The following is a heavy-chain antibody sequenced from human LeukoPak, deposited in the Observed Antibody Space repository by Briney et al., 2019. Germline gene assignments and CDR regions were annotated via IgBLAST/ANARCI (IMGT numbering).Heavy chain of an antibody. CDR3: ARDPTIFGVVTWFDP. CDR2: ISAYNGNT. D-gene: IGHD3-3*01. Sequence: ASVKVSCKASRYTFTSYGISWVRQAPGQGLEWMGWISAYNGNTNYAQKLQGRVTITTDTSTSTVYKEMRSVRSDDTAVYYCARDPTIFGVVTWFDPWGQGTLVTVSS. CDR1: RYTFTSYG. J-gene: IGHJ5*02. V-gene: IGHV1-18*01.